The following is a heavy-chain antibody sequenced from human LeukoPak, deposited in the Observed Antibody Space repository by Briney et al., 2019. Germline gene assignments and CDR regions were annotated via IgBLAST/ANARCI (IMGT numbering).Heavy chain of an antibody. D-gene: IGHD1-26*01. V-gene: IGHV1-3*01. Sequence: ASVNVSCKASGYTFTIYAMHWVRQAPGQRLEWMGWINAGNGNTKYSQKFQGRVTITRDTSASTAYMELSSLRSEDTAVYYCARTGVRELLFDYWGQGTLVTVSS. CDR2: INAGNGNT. CDR1: GYTFTIYA. CDR3: ARTGVRELLFDY. J-gene: IGHJ4*02.